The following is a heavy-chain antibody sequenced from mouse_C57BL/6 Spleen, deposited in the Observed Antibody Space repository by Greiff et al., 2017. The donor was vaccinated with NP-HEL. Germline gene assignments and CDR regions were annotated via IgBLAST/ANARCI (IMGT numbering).Heavy chain of an antibody. CDR2: ISGGGGNT. CDR1: GFTFSSYT. CDR3: ARHRGNDLDY. Sequence: EVMLVESGGGLVKPGGSLKLSCAASGFTFSSYTMSWVRQTPEKRLEWVATISGGGGNTYYPDSVKGRFTISRDNAKNTLYLQMSSLRSEDTALYYCARHRGNDLDYWGQGTTLTVSS. D-gene: IGHD2-1*01. V-gene: IGHV5-9*01. J-gene: IGHJ2*01.